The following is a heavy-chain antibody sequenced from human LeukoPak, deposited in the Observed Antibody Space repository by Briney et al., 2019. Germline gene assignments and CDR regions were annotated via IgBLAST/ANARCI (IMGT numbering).Heavy chain of an antibody. V-gene: IGHV1-69*05. CDR2: IIPIFGTA. CDR1: GGTFSSYA. J-gene: IGHJ6*03. CDR3: AREGCSGGSCPNYYYYYMDV. D-gene: IGHD2-15*01. Sequence: SVKISCKASGGTFSSYAISWVRQAPGQGLEWMGGIIPIFGTANYAQKFQGRVTITTDESTSTAYMELSSLRSEDTAVYYCAREGCSGGSCPNYYYYYMDVWGKGTTVTVSS.